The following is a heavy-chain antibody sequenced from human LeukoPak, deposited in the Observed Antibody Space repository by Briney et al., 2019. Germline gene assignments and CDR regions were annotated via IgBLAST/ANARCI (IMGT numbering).Heavy chain of an antibody. CDR1: GYTFTGYY. J-gene: IGHJ3*02. D-gene: IGHD3-22*01. Sequence: ASVKVSCKASGYTFTGYYMHWVRQAPGQGLEWMGWINPNSGGTNYAQKFQGRVTMTRDTSISTAYMELSRLRSDDTAVYYCATLIVVTNAFDIWGQGTMVTVSS. CDR2: INPNSGGT. CDR3: ATLIVVTNAFDI. V-gene: IGHV1-2*02.